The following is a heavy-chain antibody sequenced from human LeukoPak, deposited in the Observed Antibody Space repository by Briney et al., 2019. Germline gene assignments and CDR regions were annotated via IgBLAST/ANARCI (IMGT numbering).Heavy chain of an antibody. V-gene: IGHV3-43D*03. CDR2: ISWDGGST. J-gene: IGHJ4*02. CDR1: GFTFDDYA. CDR3: AKEDKDPNPSGSYYRYFDY. Sequence: HPGGSLRLSCAASGFTFDDYAMHWVRQAPGKGLEWVSLISWDGGSTYYADSVKGRFTISRDNSKNPLYLQMNSLRAEDTALYYCAKEDKDPNPSGSYYRYFDYWGQGTLVTVSS. D-gene: IGHD1-26*01.